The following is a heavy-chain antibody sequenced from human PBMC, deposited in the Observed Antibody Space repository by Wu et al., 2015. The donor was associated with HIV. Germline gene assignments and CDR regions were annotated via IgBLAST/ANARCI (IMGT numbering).Heavy chain of an antibody. CDR2: ISPRFGTA. V-gene: IGHV1-69*01. J-gene: IGHJ6*03. Sequence: QVQLIQSGAEVKKPGASVKVSCKASGYTFTGHYMHWVRQAPGQGLEWMGWISPRFGTAHYAQQFQGRVTITADDSSTTVYMDLSSLRSDDTALYYCARGDRDYYFYMDVWGKGTTVIVSS. CDR1: GYTFTGHY. CDR3: ARGDRDYYFYMDV.